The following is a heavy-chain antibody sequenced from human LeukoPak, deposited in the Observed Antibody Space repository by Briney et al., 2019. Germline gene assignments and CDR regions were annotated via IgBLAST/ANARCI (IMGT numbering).Heavy chain of an antibody. J-gene: IGHJ3*02. CDR1: GGSISSGSYY. V-gene: IGHV4-61*02. D-gene: IGHD2-2*01. CDR2: IYTSEST. Sequence: SSETLSLTCTVAGGSISSGSYYWSWIRQPAGNGLEWIGRIYTSESTNYNPSLKSRVTISVDTSKNQFSLKLSSVTAADTAVYYCARDPTYRDAFDIWGQGTMVTVSS. CDR3: ARDPTYRDAFDI.